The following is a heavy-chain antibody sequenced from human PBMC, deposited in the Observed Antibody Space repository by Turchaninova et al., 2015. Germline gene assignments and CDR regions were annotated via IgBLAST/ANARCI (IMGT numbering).Heavy chain of an antibody. CDR3: ARHGVIAADFDY. CDR2: IDHSGST. J-gene: IGHJ4*02. V-gene: IGHV4-38-2*01. CDR1: GYSISSGYY. Sequence: QVQLQESGPGLVKPSETLSLPCAVPGYSISSGYYWGWIRQPPGKGREWIGSIDHSGSTYYNPSLKSRVTISVDTSKNQFALKLSSVTAADTAVYYCARHGVIAADFDYWGQGTLVTVSS. D-gene: IGHD6-13*01.